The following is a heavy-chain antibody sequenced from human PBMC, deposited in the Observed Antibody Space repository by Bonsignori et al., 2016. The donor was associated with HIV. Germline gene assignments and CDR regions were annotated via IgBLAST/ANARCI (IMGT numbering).Heavy chain of an antibody. D-gene: IGHD3-22*01. J-gene: IGHJ4*02. CDR3: ARDIAAWDYDSSGYWAY. CDR2: ISSTGNSI. Sequence: RQAPGKGLEWVSYISSTGNSILYADSVKGRFTISRDNTKNSLYLQMSSLRAEDTAVYYCARDIAAWDYDSSGYWAYWGQGTLVTVSS. V-gene: IGHV3-11*01.